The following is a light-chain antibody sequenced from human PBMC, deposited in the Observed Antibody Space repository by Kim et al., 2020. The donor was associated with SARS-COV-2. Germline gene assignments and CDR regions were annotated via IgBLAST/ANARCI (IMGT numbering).Light chain of an antibody. CDR2: SNN. J-gene: IGLJ3*02. CDR1: SSNIGSNI. CDR3: AAWDDSLNGSWV. Sequence: QSVLTQPPSASGTPGQRVTISCSGSSSNIGSNIVNWYQQLPGTAPKLLIYSNNQRPSGVPDRFSGSKSGTSASLAISGLQSEDEADYYCAAWDDSLNGSWVFGGGTQLTV. V-gene: IGLV1-44*01.